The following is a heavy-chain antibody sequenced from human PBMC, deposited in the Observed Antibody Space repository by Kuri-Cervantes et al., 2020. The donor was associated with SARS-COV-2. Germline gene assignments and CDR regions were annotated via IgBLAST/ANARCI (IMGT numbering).Heavy chain of an antibody. J-gene: IGHJ6*03. V-gene: IGHV4-34*01. CDR1: GGSFSGYY. D-gene: IGHD3-22*01. CDR2: INHSGST. Sequence: LRLSCAVYGGSFSGYYWSWIRQPPGKGLEWIGEINHSGSTNYNPSLKSRVTISVDTSKNQFSLKLSSVTAADTAVYYCARDLYYYDSSGYEYYYYYMDVWGKGTTVTVSS. CDR3: ARDLYYYDSSGYEYYYYYMDV.